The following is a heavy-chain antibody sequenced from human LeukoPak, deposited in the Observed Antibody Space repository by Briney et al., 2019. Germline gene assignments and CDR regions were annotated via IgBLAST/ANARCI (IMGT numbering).Heavy chain of an antibody. D-gene: IGHD3-10*01. CDR1: GGSISSGDYS. CDR2: MFHNENS. V-gene: IGHV4-30-2*01. J-gene: IGHJ3*02. Sequence: PSQTLSLTCAVSGGSISSGDYSWSWIRRPPGRGLEWIGYMFHNENSYYNPSLKSRVTISVDRSKNQFSLKLCSMTAADTAVYYCTRAGGSGSLLDAFDIWGQGTMVTVSS. CDR3: TRAGGSGSLLDAFDI.